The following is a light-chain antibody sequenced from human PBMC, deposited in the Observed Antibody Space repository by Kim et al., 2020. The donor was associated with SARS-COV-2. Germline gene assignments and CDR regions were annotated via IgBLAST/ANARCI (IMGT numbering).Light chain of an antibody. J-gene: IGKJ2*01. Sequence: ASLGDSVIITCRASQTLSDYLAWYHHKPGKAPKVLIYRASTLEDGVPTRFSGSGFGTEFTLTISSLQSEDFAVYYCQQYNNWPPYTFGQGTKLEI. CDR2: RAS. CDR3: QQYNNWPPYT. CDR1: QTLSDY. V-gene: IGKV1-5*03.